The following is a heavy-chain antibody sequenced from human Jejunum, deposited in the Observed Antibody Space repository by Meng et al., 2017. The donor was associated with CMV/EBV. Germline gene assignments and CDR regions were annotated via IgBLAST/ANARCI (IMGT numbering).Heavy chain of an antibody. CDR1: GFTFSDYW. J-gene: IGHJ4*02. Sequence: SGFTFSDYWMTWVRQAPGKGLEWVANIKQDGNEIYYVDSVEGRFTISRDNAKNSLYLQMNSLRAEDTAVYYCARPVYTSSWCFDYWGQGTLVTVSS. CDR3: ARPVYTSSWCFDY. CDR2: IKQDGNEI. V-gene: IGHV3-7*01. D-gene: IGHD6-13*01.